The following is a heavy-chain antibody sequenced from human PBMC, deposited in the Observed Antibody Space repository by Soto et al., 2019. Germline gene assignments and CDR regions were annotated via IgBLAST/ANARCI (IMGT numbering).Heavy chain of an antibody. V-gene: IGHV1-3*01. CDR1: GYTFTSSA. Sequence: KVSCKASGYTFTSSAMHWVRQAPGQRLEWMGWINAGNGNTKYSQKFQGRVTITRDTSASTAYMELSSLRSEDTAVYYCARAWAIAAAGTGSLFDYWGQGTLVTVSS. CDR3: ARAWAIAAAGTGSLFDY. J-gene: IGHJ4*02. CDR2: INAGNGNT. D-gene: IGHD6-13*01.